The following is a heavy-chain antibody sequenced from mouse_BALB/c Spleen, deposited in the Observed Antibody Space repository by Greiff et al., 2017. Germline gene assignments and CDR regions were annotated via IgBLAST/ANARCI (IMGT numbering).Heavy chain of an antibody. CDR2: INPSTGYT. CDR3: ARSEVAYDYDAFAY. J-gene: IGHJ3*01. Sequence: AQLQQSGAELAKPGASVKMSCKASGYTFTSYWMHWVKQRPGQGLEWIGYINPSTGYTEYNQKFKDKATLTADKSSSTAYMQLSSLTSEDSAVYYCARSEVAYDYDAFAYWGQGTLVTVSA. CDR1: GYTFTSYW. V-gene: IGHV1-7*01. D-gene: IGHD2-4*01.